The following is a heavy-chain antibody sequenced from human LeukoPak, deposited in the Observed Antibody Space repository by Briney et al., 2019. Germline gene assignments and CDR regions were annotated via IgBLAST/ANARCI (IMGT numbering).Heavy chain of an antibody. V-gene: IGHV4-39*01. CDR1: GGSISSSSYY. J-gene: IGHJ4*02. CDR3: ARLLVPEGHFDY. D-gene: IGHD1-14*01. Sequence: SETLSLTCTVSGGSISSSSYYWGWIRQPPGKGLEWIGSIYYSGSTYYNPSLKSRVTISLDTSKNQFSLKLSSVTAADTAVYYCARLLVPEGHFDYWGQGTLVTVSS. CDR2: IYYSGST.